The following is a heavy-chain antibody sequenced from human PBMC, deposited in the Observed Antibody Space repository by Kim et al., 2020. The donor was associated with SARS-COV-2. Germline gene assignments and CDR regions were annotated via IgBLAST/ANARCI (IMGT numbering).Heavy chain of an antibody. D-gene: IGHD2-2*01. CDR2: IYSSEST. CDR1: GFPFSRNY. J-gene: IGHJ2*01. V-gene: IGHV3-66*01. CDR3: ARVTSRYFDL. Sequence: GGSLRLSCAASGFPFSRNYMAWVRQAPGKGLEWVSSIYSSESTYYADSVKGRFTISRDNSKNTLYLQMNSLSADDTAVYYCARVTSRYFDLWGRGTLVTV.